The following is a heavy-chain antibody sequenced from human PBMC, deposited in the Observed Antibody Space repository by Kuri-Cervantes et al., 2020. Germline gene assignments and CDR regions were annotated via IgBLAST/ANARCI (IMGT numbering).Heavy chain of an antibody. J-gene: IGHJ5*02. CDR1: GGSVSSGSYY. CDR3: ARGSGGTTRSALPVLS. CDR2: IYYSGST. Sequence: SETLSLTCTVSGGSVSSGSYYWSWIRQPPGKGLEWIGYIYYSGSTNYNPSLKSRVTISVDTSKNQFSLKLSSVTAADTAVYYCARGSGGTTRSALPVLSWGQGTLVTVSS. D-gene: IGHD2-15*01. V-gene: IGHV4-61*01.